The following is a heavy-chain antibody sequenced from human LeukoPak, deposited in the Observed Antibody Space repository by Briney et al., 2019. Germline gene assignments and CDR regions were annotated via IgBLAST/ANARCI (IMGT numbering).Heavy chain of an antibody. CDR1: GYTVSRDY. Sequence: GGSQSLLCACSGYTVSRDYRRWVRQAPGKGLGWVSVIYSGGSTSYADSVKGRFTISRDTSKNTVYLQMNGLRAEDTAVYYSERSFPGHGHTFGCWVRGGLVTVSS. CDR3: ERSFPGHGHTFGC. V-gene: IGHV3-53*01. J-gene: IGHJ4*02. CDR2: IYSGGST. D-gene: IGHD2/OR15-2a*01.